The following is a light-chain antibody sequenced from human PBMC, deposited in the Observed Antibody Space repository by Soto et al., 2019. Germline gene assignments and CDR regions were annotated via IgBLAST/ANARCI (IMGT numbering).Light chain of an antibody. Sequence: DVVMTQSPLSLPVTLGQPASISCSSSQILVDREGNTYFNWYQRRPGQPPRRLIYKISYRDSGVPDRFSGSGSGTYFTLKISRVEAEDVGFYYCMQCTLWPWTFGQGTKVDIK. CDR2: KIS. CDR3: MQCTLWPWT. CDR1: QILVDREGNTY. J-gene: IGKJ1*01. V-gene: IGKV2-30*01.